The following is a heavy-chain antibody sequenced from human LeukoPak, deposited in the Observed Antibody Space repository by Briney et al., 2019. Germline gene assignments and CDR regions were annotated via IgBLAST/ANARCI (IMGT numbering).Heavy chain of an antibody. CDR1: GYTFTSYD. V-gene: IGHV1-8*01. D-gene: IGHD5-12*01. CDR3: ARGGGYSGYVFYYYYGMDV. CDR2: MNPNRGNT. Sequence: GASVKVSCKPSGYTFTSYDINWVRQAPGQGLEWMGWMNPNRGNTGYAQKFQGRVTMTRNTSISTAYLELSSLRSEDTAVYYCARGGGYSGYVFYYYYGMDVWGQGTTVTVSS. J-gene: IGHJ6*02.